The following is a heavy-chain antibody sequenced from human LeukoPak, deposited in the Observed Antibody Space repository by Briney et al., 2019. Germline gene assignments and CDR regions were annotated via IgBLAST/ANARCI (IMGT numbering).Heavy chain of an antibody. D-gene: IGHD6-13*01. Sequence: GGSLRLSCAASGFTFSNAWMSWVRQAPGKGLEWVGRIKSKTDGGTTDYAAPVKGRFTVSRDDSKNTLYLQMNSVKTEDTAVYYCTTDFSSWYLSYYFDYWGQGTLVTVSS. CDR2: IKSKTDGGTT. V-gene: IGHV3-15*01. CDR3: TTDFSSWYLSYYFDY. J-gene: IGHJ4*02. CDR1: GFTFSNAW.